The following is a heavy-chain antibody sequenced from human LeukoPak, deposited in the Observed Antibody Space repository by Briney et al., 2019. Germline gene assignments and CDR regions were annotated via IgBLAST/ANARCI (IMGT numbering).Heavy chain of an antibody. J-gene: IGHJ2*01. V-gene: IGHV4-59*01. CDR2: IYYSGST. CDR1: GGSISIYY. Sequence: PSETLSLTCTVSGGSISIYYWSWIRQPPGKGLEGIGYIYYSGSTNYNPSLKSRVTISVDTSKNQFSLKLSSVTAADTAVYYCARDDPSRVPFDLWGRGTLVTVSS. CDR3: ARDDPSRVPFDL.